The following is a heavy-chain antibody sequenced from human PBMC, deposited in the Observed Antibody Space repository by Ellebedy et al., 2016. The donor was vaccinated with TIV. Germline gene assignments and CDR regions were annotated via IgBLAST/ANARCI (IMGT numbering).Heavy chain of an antibody. V-gene: IGHV3-7*01. CDR3: ARAVGGSGSY. J-gene: IGHJ4*02. CDR2: INQDGSQK. Sequence: GGSLRLXXAASGFTFSTYWMHWVRQAPGKGLEWVANINQDGSQKYYVDSVKGRFTISRDNAKNSLYLQMNGLSAEDTAVYYCARAVGGSGSYWGQGTLVTVSP. D-gene: IGHD3-10*01. CDR1: GFTFSTYW.